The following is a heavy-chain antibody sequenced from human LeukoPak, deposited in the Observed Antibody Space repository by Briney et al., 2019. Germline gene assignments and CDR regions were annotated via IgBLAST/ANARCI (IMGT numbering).Heavy chain of an antibody. CDR3: ARILYGSGSYYAYYFDY. V-gene: IGHV4-39*01. D-gene: IGHD3-10*01. CDR1: GGSISSSSYY. Sequence: PSETLSLTCTVSGGSISSSSYYWGWIRQPPGKGLKWIGSIYYSGSTYYNPSLKSRVTISVDTSKNQFSLKLSSVTAADTAVYYCARILYGSGSYYAYYFDYWGQGTLVTVSS. CDR2: IYYSGST. J-gene: IGHJ4*02.